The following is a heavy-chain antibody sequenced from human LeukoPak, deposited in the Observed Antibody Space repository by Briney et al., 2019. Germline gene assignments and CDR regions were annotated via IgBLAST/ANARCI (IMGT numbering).Heavy chain of an antibody. D-gene: IGHD3-22*01. CDR1: GFTFSSYA. CDR2: ISGSGGST. CDR3: ARDRYYYDSSGYYYGISGDY. J-gene: IGHJ4*02. Sequence: GGSLRLSCAASGFTFSSYAMSWVRQAPGKGLEWVSAISGSGGSTYYADSVKGRFTISRDNAKNSLYLQMNSLRAEDTAVYYCARDRYYYDSSGYYYGISGDYWGQGTLVTVSS. V-gene: IGHV3-23*01.